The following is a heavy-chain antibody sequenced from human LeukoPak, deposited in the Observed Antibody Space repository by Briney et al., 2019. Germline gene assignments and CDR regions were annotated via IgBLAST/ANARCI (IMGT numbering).Heavy chain of an antibody. Sequence: GGSLRLSCAASGFNFSSYAMSWVRQAPGKALEWVSGITGSGGNTYYADSVKGRFTISRDNSKNRLYLRMNSLRAEDTAVYYCAKDREQRWLHLGAFDMWGQGTMVTVSS. J-gene: IGHJ3*02. CDR3: AKDREQRWLHLGAFDM. D-gene: IGHD5-24*01. CDR2: ITGSGGNT. CDR1: GFNFSSYA. V-gene: IGHV3-23*01.